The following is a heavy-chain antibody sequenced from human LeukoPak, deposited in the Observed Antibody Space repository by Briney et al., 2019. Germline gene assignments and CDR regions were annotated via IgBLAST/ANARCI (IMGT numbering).Heavy chain of an antibody. D-gene: IGHD1-26*01. Sequence: GGSLRLSCAASGFAASNNYMSWVRQAPGKGLEWVAVIWYDGSNKYYADSVKGRFTISRDNSKNTLYLQMNSLRAEDTAVYYCARGPHSWEQYYYYGMDVWGQGTTVTVSS. CDR1: GFAASNNY. J-gene: IGHJ6*02. V-gene: IGHV3-33*08. CDR2: IWYDGSNK. CDR3: ARGPHSWEQYYYYGMDV.